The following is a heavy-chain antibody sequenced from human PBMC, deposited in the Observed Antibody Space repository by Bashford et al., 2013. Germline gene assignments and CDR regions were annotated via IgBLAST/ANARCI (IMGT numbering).Heavy chain of an antibody. CDR2: INHDASDT. CDR1: GFRFSNYW. D-gene: IGHD4-23*01. J-gene: IGHJ4*02. V-gene: IGHV3-74*01. CDR3: TREGGNYAYFDY. Sequence: GGSLRLSCAASGFRFSNYWMHWLRQVPGKGLLWVSAINHDASDTAYADSAKGRFTVSRDNAKNTLYLQLSSLRGEDTSVYYCTREGGNYAYFDYWGQGTLVTVSS.